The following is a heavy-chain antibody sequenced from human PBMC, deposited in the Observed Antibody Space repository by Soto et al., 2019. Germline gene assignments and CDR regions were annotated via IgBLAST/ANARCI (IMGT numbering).Heavy chain of an antibody. CDR1: GGSISSGDYY. D-gene: IGHD3-22*01. CDR2: IYYSGST. CDR3: ARGGYYDSSGYAHDY. J-gene: IGHJ4*02. V-gene: IGHV4-30-4*01. Sequence: SETLSLTCTVSGGSISSGDYYWSWIRQPPGKGLEGIGYIYYSGSTYANPSLKSRVTISVDTSKNQFSLKLSSVTAADTAVYYCARGGYYDSSGYAHDYWHQGTLVTVSS.